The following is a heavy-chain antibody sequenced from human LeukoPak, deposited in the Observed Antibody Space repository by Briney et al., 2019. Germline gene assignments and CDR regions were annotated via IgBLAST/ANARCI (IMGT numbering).Heavy chain of an antibody. CDR1: GFTLNNAW. CDR3: TTDRYYDNSELQFQH. J-gene: IGHJ1*01. CDR2: IKRETDGGTI. V-gene: IGHV3-15*01. D-gene: IGHD3-22*01. Sequence: GGSLRLSCAASGFTLNNAWMSWVRQAPGKGLEWLGRIKRETDGGTIDYAAPVKGRFTISRDDSRNTLYLQMDSLKIEDTAVYYCTTDRYYDNSELQFQHWGQGTLVTVFS.